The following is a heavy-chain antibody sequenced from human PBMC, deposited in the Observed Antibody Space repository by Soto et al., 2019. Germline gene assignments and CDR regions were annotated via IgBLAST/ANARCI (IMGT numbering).Heavy chain of an antibody. CDR2: VFYNGSP. J-gene: IGHJ4*02. CDR3: ARHYNTGAFFDY. Sequence: QLQLQESGPRLVKSSETLSLTCTVSGGSISTSHHWGWIRQPPGKGLEWIGRVFYNGSPYSSPSFKSRITISVDTSKNQFSLRVRSVTATDTAVYFCARHYNTGAFFDYWGQGNLVTVSS. CDR1: GGSISTSHH. D-gene: IGHD1-20*01. V-gene: IGHV4-39*01.